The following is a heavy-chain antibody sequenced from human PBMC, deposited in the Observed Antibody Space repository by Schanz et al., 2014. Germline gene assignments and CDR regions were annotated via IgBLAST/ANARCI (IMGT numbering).Heavy chain of an antibody. J-gene: IGHJ6*03. Sequence: QVQLVQSGAEVKKPGSSVKVSCKLSGGTFSSFGINWVRQAPGQGLEWMGRIIPILGIANYAQKFQGRVTMTRNTSISTAYMELSSLRSEDTAVYYCARLGTGMAVAGSVIDSYYYYMDVWGEGTTVTVSS. CDR2: IIPILGIA. V-gene: IGHV1-69*02. CDR1: GGTFSSFG. CDR3: ARLGTGMAVAGSVIDSYYYYMDV. D-gene: IGHD6-19*01.